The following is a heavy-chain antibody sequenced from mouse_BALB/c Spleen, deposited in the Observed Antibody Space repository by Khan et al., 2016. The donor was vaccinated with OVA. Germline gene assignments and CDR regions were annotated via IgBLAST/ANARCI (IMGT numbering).Heavy chain of an antibody. Sequence: MQLEESGPELVKPGASVKISCKASGYSFTGYFMNWVMQSHGKSLEWIGRINPHIGETFYNQKFKGKATLTVDESSSTAHMELRSLASEDSAVYYWARIYGSDFDYWGQGTTLTVSS. V-gene: IGHV1-20*02. J-gene: IGHJ2*01. D-gene: IGHD1-1*01. CDR1: GYSFTGYF. CDR3: ARIYGSDFDY. CDR2: INPHIGET.